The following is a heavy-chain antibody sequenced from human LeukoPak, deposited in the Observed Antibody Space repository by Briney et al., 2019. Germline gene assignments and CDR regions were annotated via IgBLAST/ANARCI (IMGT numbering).Heavy chain of an antibody. J-gene: IGHJ4*02. CDR3: AKTPKGLMENY. V-gene: IGHV3-30*18. Sequence: GGSLRLSCAASGFTFSSYGMHWVRQAPGKGLEWVAVISYDGSNKYYADSVKGRFTITRDNSKNTLYLQMNSLRAEDTAVYYCAKTPKGLMENYWGQGTLVTVSS. CDR2: ISYDGSNK. CDR1: GFTFSSYG. D-gene: IGHD2-8*01.